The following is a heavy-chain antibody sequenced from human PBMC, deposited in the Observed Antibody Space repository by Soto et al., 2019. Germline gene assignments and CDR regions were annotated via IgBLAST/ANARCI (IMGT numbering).Heavy chain of an antibody. CDR3: AKQANYNSGSFDY. D-gene: IGHD3-10*01. CDR2: ITGSGGST. Sequence: EVQLLDSGGGLVQPRGSLRLSCAASGFAFSSYAMSWVRQAPGKGLEWVSTITGSGGSTYYADSVRGHFTISRDNSKSTLYLQMNGLRAEDTAVYYCAKQANYNSGSFDYWGQGTLVTVSS. CDR1: GFAFSSYA. V-gene: IGHV3-23*01. J-gene: IGHJ4*02.